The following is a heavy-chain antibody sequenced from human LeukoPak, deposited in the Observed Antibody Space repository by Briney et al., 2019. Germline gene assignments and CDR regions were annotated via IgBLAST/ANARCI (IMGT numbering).Heavy chain of an antibody. V-gene: IGHV4-61*02. CDR3: ARIEVGATPAYFDY. Sequence: SETLSLTCTVSGGSISSGSYYWSWIRQPAGKGLGWIGRIYTSGSTNYNPSLKSRVTISVDTSKNQFSLKLSSVTAADTAVYYCARIEVGATPAYFDYWGQGTLVTVSS. D-gene: IGHD1-26*01. J-gene: IGHJ4*02. CDR1: GGSISSGSYY. CDR2: IYTSGST.